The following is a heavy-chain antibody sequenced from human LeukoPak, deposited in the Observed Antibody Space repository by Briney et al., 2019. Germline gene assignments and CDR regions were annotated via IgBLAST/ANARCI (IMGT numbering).Heavy chain of an antibody. CDR1: GFTFSSYS. D-gene: IGHD4-17*01. CDR3: ARDGRGYGDYVGSYGMDV. CDR2: ISSSSSTI. V-gene: IGHV3-48*02. J-gene: IGHJ6*02. Sequence: GGSLRLSCAASGFTFSSYSMNWVRQAPGKGLEWVSYISSSSSTIYYADSVKGRFTISRDNAKNSLYLQMNSLRDEDTAVYYCARDGRGYGDYVGSYGMDVWGQGTTVTVSS.